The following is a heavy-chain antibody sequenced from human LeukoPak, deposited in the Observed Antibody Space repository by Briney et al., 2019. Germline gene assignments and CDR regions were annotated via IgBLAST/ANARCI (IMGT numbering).Heavy chain of an antibody. Sequence: GGSLRLSCAASGFTFSSYSMNWVRQAPGKGLEWVSHISSTSTTIYYADSVKGRFTISRDNARNSLYLQMNSLRAEDTAVYYCAGDYYGSGSFDYWGQGTLVTVSS. CDR1: GFTFSSYS. J-gene: IGHJ4*02. D-gene: IGHD3-10*01. CDR3: AGDYYGSGSFDY. CDR2: ISSTSTTI. V-gene: IGHV3-48*01.